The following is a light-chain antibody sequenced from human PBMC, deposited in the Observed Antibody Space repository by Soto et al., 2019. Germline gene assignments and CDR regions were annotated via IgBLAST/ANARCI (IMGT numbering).Light chain of an antibody. CDR1: SSDIGGYIY. CDR3: STYTSSRTR. J-gene: IGLJ2*01. CDR2: DVS. Sequence: QSALTQPASVSGSPGQSITISCTGTSSDIGGYIYVSWYQHHPGKAPKLLIYDVSNRPSGVSNRFSGSKSGNTASLTISGLLVEDEADYFCSTYTSSRTRFGGGTKVTVL. V-gene: IGLV2-14*03.